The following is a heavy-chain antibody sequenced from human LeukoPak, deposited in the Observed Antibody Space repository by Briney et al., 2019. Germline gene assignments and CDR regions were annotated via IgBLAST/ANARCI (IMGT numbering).Heavy chain of an antibody. V-gene: IGHV1-2*02. CDR2: IYPKTGGT. D-gene: IGHD1-26*01. Sequence: ASVTVSCKASGYTFTGYYLHWGRQAPGQGLEWMGWIYPKTGGTSYAQKFQGRVTMTRDTSISTAYMELIGLRSDDTAVYYCAGPWDQVGFDPWGQGTLVSVSS. J-gene: IGHJ5*02. CDR1: GYTFTGYY. CDR3: AGPWDQVGFDP.